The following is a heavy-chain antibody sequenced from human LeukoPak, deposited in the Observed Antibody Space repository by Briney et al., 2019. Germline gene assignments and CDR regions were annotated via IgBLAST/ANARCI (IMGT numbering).Heavy chain of an antibody. D-gene: IGHD4-11*01. V-gene: IGHV4-59*01. Sequence: SGTLSLTCTVSGGSISSYYWSWIRQPPGKGLEWIGYIYYSGSTNYNPSLKSRVTISVDTSKNQFSLKLSSVTAADTAVYYCARDRDYRFDPWGQGTLVTVSP. CDR2: IYYSGST. CDR3: ARDRDYRFDP. J-gene: IGHJ5*02. CDR1: GGSISSYY.